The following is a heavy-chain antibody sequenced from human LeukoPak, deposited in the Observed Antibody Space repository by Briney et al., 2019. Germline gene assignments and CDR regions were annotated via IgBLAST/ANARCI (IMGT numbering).Heavy chain of an antibody. CDR2: ISAYNGNT. CDR3: ATHMYYYDSSGYSGYAFDI. V-gene: IGHV1-18*01. J-gene: IGHJ3*02. Sequence: GASVKVSCKASGYTFTSYGISWVRQAPGQGLEWMGWISAYNGNTNYAQKLQGRVTMTTDTSTSTAYMELRSLRSDDTAVYYCATHMYYYDSSGYSGYAFDIWGQGTMVTVSS. CDR1: GYTFTSYG. D-gene: IGHD3-22*01.